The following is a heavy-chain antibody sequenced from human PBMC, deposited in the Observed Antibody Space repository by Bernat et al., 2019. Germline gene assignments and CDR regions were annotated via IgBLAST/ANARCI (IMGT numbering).Heavy chain of an antibody. CDR1: GFTFSSYW. J-gene: IGHJ3*02. CDR3: ARDDYIWGSYQGDAFDI. V-gene: IGHV3-7*01. D-gene: IGHD3-16*02. Sequence: EVQLVESGGGLVQPGGSLRLSCAASGFTFSSYWMSWVRQAPGKGLEWVANIKQDGSEKYYVDSVKGRFTISRDNAKNTLYLQMNSLRAEDTAVYYCARDDYIWGSYQGDAFDIWGQGTMVTVSS. CDR2: IKQDGSEK.